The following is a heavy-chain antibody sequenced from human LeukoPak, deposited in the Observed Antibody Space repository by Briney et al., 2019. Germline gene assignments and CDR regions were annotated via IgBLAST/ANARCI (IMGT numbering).Heavy chain of an antibody. J-gene: IGHJ5*02. CDR3: ARGPVFEEWFDP. D-gene: IGHD2-8*01. CDR2: MNPNSGNT. V-gene: IGHV1-8*01. Sequence: ASVKVSCKASGYTFTSYDINWVRQATGQGLEWMGWMNPNSGNTGYAQKFQGRVTMTRNTSISTAYMELSSLRSEDTAVYYCARGPVFEEWFDPWGQGTLVTVSS. CDR1: GYTFTSYD.